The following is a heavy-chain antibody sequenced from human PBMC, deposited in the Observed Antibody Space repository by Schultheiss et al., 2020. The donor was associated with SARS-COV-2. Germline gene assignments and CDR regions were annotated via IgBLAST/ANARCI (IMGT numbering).Heavy chain of an antibody. CDR2: INPSGGST. D-gene: IGHD5-12*01. V-gene: IGHV1-46*01. CDR1: GYTFTSYY. CDR3: AADDRGSRDFQH. Sequence: ASVKVSCKASGYTFTSYYMHWVRQAPGQGLEWMGIINPSGGSTSYAQKFQGRVTMTTDTSTSTAYMELSSLRSEDTAVYYCAADDRGSRDFQHWGQGTLVTVSS. J-gene: IGHJ1*01.